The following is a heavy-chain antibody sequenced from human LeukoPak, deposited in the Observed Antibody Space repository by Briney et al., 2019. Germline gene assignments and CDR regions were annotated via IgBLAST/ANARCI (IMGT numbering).Heavy chain of an antibody. CDR2: IKQDGSEK. CDR1: GFTFSNYW. D-gene: IGHD5-24*01. Sequence: GGSLRLSCAASGFTFSNYWMTWVRQAPGKGLEWVANIKQDGSEKYYVDSLKGRFTISRDNAKNSLYLQMNSLRAEDTAVYYCARDRDGYNYYYYYYMDVWGKGTTVTVSS. V-gene: IGHV3-7*01. J-gene: IGHJ6*03. CDR3: ARDRDGYNYYYYYYMDV.